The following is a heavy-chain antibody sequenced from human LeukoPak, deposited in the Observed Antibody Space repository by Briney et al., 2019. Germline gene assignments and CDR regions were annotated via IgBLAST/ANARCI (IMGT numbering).Heavy chain of an antibody. CDR3: ARGDPIYDFWSGGDY. V-gene: IGHV3-48*01. CDR1: GFTFNSYA. Sequence: GGSLRLSCAASGFTFNSYAFNWVRQAPGKGLEWVSYISSSSNVIYYTDSVKGRFTISRDNARNLLSLQMNSLRAEDTAVYYCARGDPIYDFWSGGDYWGQGSLVTVSS. D-gene: IGHD3-3*01. J-gene: IGHJ4*02. CDR2: ISSSSNVI.